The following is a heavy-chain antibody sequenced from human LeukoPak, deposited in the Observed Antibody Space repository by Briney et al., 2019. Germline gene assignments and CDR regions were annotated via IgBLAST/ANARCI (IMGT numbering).Heavy chain of an antibody. CDR2: ISAYNGNT. CDR1: GYTFTSYG. J-gene: IGHJ4*02. D-gene: IGHD5-18*01. V-gene: IGHV1-18*01. Sequence: GASVKVSCKASGYTFTSYGISWVRQAPGQGLEWMGWISAYNGNTNYAQKFQGRVTMTRDTSISTAYMELSRLRSDDTAVYYCARVGYSYGPSGDWGQGTLVTVSS. CDR3: ARVGYSYGPSGD.